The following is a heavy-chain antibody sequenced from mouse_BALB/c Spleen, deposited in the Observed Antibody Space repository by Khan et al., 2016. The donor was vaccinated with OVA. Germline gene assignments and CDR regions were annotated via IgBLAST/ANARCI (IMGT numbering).Heavy chain of an antibody. D-gene: IGHD2-14*01. CDR3: ARGGYGAFAY. V-gene: IGHV5-4*02. CDR1: GFTFSDYY. CDR2: ISDGGSYT. J-gene: IGHJ3*01. Sequence: EVELVESGGGLVKPGGSLKLSCAASGFTFSDYYMYWVRQTPEKRLEWVATISDGGSYTSYSDSVKGRFTISSNNAKNNLYLQMSSLQSEDTAMYYCARGGYGAFAYWGQGTLVTVSA.